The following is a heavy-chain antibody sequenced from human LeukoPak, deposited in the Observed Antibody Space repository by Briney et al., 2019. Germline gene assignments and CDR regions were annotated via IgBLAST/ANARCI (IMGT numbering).Heavy chain of an antibody. CDR1: GYSISSGYY. D-gene: IGHD6-6*01. Sequence: SETLSLTCTVSGYSISSGYYWGWIRQPPGKWLEWIGSIYHSGSTYYNPSLKSRVTIAVDTSKNQFSLKLSSVTAADTAVYYCARKGIAARDPADYWGQGTLVTVSS. V-gene: IGHV4-38-2*02. CDR3: ARKGIAARDPADY. J-gene: IGHJ4*02. CDR2: IYHSGST.